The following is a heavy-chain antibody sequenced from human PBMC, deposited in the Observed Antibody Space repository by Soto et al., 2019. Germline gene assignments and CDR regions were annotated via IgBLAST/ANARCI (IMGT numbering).Heavy chain of an antibody. V-gene: IGHV3-21*01. D-gene: IGHD3-10*01. CDR3: VRAGHVFDAHYYGMDL. Sequence: RLSCEASGFTFNDYSMDWVRQAPEKGLEWVSSISSSGTYIYYADSVKGRFAISRDNANNVMYLQMDTLRAEDTAVYYCVRAGHVFDAHYYGMDLWRQGTTGTASS. J-gene: IGHJ6*01. CDR2: ISSSGTYI. CDR1: GFTFNDYS.